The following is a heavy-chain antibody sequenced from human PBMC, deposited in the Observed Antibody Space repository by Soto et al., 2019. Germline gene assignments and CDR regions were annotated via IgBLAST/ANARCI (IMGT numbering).Heavy chain of an antibody. CDR2: INHSGST. Sequence: PSETLSLTCAVYGGSFSGYYWSWIRPPPGKGLEWIGEINHSGSTNYNPSLKSRVTISVDTSQNQFSLKLSSVTAADTAVYYCARGREMDIVLMVYARPHYYYYMDVWGKGTTVTVSS. D-gene: IGHD2-8*01. V-gene: IGHV4-34*01. CDR3: ARGREMDIVLMVYARPHYYYYMDV. CDR1: GGSFSGYY. J-gene: IGHJ6*03.